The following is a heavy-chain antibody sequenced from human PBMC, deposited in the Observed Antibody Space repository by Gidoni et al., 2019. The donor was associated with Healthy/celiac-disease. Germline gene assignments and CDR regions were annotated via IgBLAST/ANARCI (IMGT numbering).Heavy chain of an antibody. J-gene: IGHJ6*02. CDR3: AREEEDRGVWYGVRSYYYGMDV. D-gene: IGHD2-8*01. CDR1: GFTFSDYY. Sequence: QVQLVESGGGLVKPGGSLRLSCAASGFTFSDYYSSWIRQAPGKGLEWVAYISSMGSTIYYADSVKGRFTISRDNAKNSLYLQMNSLRAEDTAVYYCAREEEDRGVWYGVRSYYYGMDVWGQGTTVTVSS. CDR2: ISSMGSTI. V-gene: IGHV3-11*01.